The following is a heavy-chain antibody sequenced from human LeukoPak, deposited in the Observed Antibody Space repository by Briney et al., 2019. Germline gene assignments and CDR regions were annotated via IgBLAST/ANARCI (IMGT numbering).Heavy chain of an antibody. CDR1: GYTFTDYY. CDR3: ARWSYVWGTDRHHYYFDP. Sequence: AASVKVSCKASGYTFTDYYIHWVRLAPGQGLEWMGWINPNSGVTKYAQRFQGRVTVTRDTSITTAYMELSRLRSDDTAVYYCARWSYVWGTDRHHYYFDPWGQGTLVTVSS. V-gene: IGHV1-2*02. J-gene: IGHJ4*02. CDR2: INPNSGVT. D-gene: IGHD3-16*01.